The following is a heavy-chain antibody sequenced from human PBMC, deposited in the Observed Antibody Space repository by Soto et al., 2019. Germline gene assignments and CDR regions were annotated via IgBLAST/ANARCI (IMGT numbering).Heavy chain of an antibody. J-gene: IGHJ6*02. D-gene: IGHD3-3*01. Sequence: GGSLRLSCAASGFTFSSYAMSWVRQAPGKGLEWVSAISGSGGSTYYADSVKGRFTISRDNSKNTLYLQMNSLRAEDTAVYYCAKDDFWSGYPYYGMDVWGQGTTVTSP. CDR2: ISGSGGST. CDR1: GFTFSSYA. CDR3: AKDDFWSGYPYYGMDV. V-gene: IGHV3-23*01.